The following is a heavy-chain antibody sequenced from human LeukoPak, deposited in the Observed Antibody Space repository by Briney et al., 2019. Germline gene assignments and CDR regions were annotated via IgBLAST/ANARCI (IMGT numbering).Heavy chain of an antibody. D-gene: IGHD3-10*01. Sequence: SETLSLTCTVSGGSISTSNYYWGWIRQPPGKGLEWIGNIFYSGSTYYSPSLRSRVTISLDTSRNQFSLKLNSVTAADTAVYYCAKSHGYGLVDIWGQGTMVTVSS. CDR3: AKSHGYGLVDI. V-gene: IGHV4-39*07. CDR2: IFYSGST. CDR1: GGSISTSNYY. J-gene: IGHJ3*02.